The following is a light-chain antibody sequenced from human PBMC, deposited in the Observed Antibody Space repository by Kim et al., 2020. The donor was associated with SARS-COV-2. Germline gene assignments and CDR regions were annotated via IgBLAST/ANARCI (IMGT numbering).Light chain of an antibody. CDR2: DVS. CDR1: RRDGGGYNF. J-gene: IGLJ3*02. V-gene: IGLV2-11*03. CDR3: CSYAGSYIWV. Sequence: QSVTISCSETRRDGGGYNFVSWYQQHPGKVPKLIIYDVSKRPSGVPDRFSGSKSGNTASLTISGLQAEDEADYYCCSYAGSYIWVFGGGTQLTVL.